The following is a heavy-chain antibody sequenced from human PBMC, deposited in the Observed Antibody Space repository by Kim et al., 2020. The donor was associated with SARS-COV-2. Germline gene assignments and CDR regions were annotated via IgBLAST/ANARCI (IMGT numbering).Heavy chain of an antibody. CDR3: ARAHTGAMDV. CDR1: GYTFTSHH. D-gene: IGHD4-17*01. V-gene: IGHV1-46*01. Sequence: ASVKVSCKASGYTFTSHHMHWVRQVPGQGLECMGLINPSGGSTTYAQKFQGRVTMTSDTPTSTVYMELSSLTSEDTAMYYCARAHTGAMDVWGQGTTVTV. J-gene: IGHJ6*02. CDR2: INPSGGST.